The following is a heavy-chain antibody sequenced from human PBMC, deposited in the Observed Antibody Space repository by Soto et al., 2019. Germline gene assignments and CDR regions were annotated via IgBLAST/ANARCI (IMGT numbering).Heavy chain of an antibody. CDR2: IYYSGST. D-gene: IGHD2-8*01. J-gene: IGHJ4*02. V-gene: IGHV4-59*01. Sequence: PSETLSLTCTVSGGSISSYYWSWIRQPPGKGLEWIGYIYYSGSTNYNPSLKSRVTISVDTSKNQFSLKLSSVTAADTAVYYCARGGNCTNGVCYTAHFDYWGQGTLVTVSS. CDR1: GGSISSYY. CDR3: ARGGNCTNGVCYTAHFDY.